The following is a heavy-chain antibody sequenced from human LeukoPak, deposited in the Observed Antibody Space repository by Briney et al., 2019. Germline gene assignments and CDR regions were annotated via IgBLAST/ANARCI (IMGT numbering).Heavy chain of an antibody. CDR2: IWYDGSNK. CDR1: GFTFSSYG. J-gene: IGHJ4*02. D-gene: IGHD3-10*01. Sequence: PGGSLRLSCAASGFTFSSYGMHWVRQAPGKGLEWVAVIWYDGSNKYYADSVKGRFTFSRDNSKNTLYLQMNSLRAEDTAVYYCARDESPYGSGSYYWGQGTLVTVSS. CDR3: ARDESPYGSGSYY. V-gene: IGHV3-33*01.